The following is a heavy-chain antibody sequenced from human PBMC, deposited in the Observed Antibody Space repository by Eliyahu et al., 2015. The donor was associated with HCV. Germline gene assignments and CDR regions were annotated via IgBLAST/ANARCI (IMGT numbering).Heavy chain of an antibody. Sequence: EVQLVESGGGSVRPGGSLRLSCAASGFXFTNYAMIWVRQAPGKGLEWVSLITGRSGTTNYGASVKGRFYISRDESKNTLYLQMNSLSVEDTATYFCVKSADDIADGLDVWGQGTTVTV. CDR2: ITGRSGTT. D-gene: IGHD3-9*01. J-gene: IGHJ6*02. V-gene: IGHV3-23*04. CDR3: VKSADDIADGLDV. CDR1: GFXFTNYA.